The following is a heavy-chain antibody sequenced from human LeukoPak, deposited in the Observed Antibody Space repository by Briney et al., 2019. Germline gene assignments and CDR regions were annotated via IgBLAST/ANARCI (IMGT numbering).Heavy chain of an antibody. CDR3: AKDRQQSEQIFDY. CDR1: GFTFSTFG. D-gene: IGHD6-13*01. J-gene: IGHJ4*02. Sequence: GSLRLSCATSGFTFSTFGMSWVRQAPGKGLEWVSAVLGGGGGGTFYADSVKGRFTISRDNSKNTLYLQMNSLRAEDTAVYYCAKDRQQSEQIFDYWGQGTLVTVSS. CDR2: VLGGGGGGT. V-gene: IGHV3-23*01.